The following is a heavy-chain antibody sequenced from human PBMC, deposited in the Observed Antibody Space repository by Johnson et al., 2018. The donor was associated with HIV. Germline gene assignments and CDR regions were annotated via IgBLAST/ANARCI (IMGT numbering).Heavy chain of an antibody. D-gene: IGHD2-21*02. CDR2: ISYDGSNK. J-gene: IGHJ3*01. CDR3: ARDLLIAYCGGDCWDAFDV. V-gene: IGHV3-30*04. CDR1: GFTCSSYA. Sequence: VQLVESGGGVVQPGRSLRLSCAASGFTCSSYAMHWVRQAPGKGLEWVAVISYDGSNKYYADSVKGRFTISRDNSKNTLYLQMNSLRAKDTAVYYCARDLLIAYCGGDCWDAFDVWGQGTVVTVSS.